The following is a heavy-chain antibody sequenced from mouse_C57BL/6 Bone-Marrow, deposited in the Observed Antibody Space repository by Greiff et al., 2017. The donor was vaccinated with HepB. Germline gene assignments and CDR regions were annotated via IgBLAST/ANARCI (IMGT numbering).Heavy chain of an antibody. CDR3: VRQSPYYYGSSYFDY. J-gene: IGHJ2*01. V-gene: IGHV10-1*01. CDR1: GFSFNTYA. Sequence: EVKVVESGGGLVQPKGSLKLSCAASGFSFNTYAMNWVRQAPGKGLEWVARIRSKSNNYATYYADSVKDRFTISRDDSESMLYLQMNNLKTEDTAMYYCVRQSPYYYGSSYFDYWGQGTTLTVSS. D-gene: IGHD1-1*01. CDR2: IRSKSNNYAT.